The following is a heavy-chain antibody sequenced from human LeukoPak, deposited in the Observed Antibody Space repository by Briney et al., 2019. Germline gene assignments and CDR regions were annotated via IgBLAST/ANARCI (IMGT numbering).Heavy chain of an antibody. CDR3: VREYCSGTSCSSAFDY. D-gene: IGHD2-15*01. CDR1: GASFSSGDQY. Sequence: PSETLSLTCTVSGASFSSGDQYWNWIRQSPGKGLEWIVSIHPSGRLYNNPSLESRVTISIDTSKNQFSLNLNSVTAADTAVYYCVREYCSGTSCSSAFDYWGQGTLVTVSS. V-gene: IGHV4-31*03. J-gene: IGHJ4*02. CDR2: IHPSGRL.